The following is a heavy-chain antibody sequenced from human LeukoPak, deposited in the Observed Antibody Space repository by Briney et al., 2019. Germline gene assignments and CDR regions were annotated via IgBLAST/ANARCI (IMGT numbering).Heavy chain of an antibody. CDR1: GYTFTDYF. CDR3: AREYYYDSSGYSVDYYYYGMDV. CDR2: INPSSGGT. J-gene: IGHJ6*02. Sequence: ASVKVSCKPSGYTFTDYFVHWVRQAPGQGLEWMGWINPSSGGTEYAQKFLGRVTMTRDTSISTAYMELSRLRSDDTAVYFCAREYYYDSSGYSVDYYYYGMDVWGQGTTVTVSS. D-gene: IGHD3-22*01. V-gene: IGHV1-2*02.